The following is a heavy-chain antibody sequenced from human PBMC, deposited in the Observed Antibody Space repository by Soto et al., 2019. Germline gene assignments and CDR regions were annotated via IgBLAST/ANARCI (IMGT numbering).Heavy chain of an antibody. CDR1: GFPFSDYA. D-gene: IGHD5-18*01. Sequence: LGHCCAGAGFPFSDYAMNWVRQAPGKGLEWVSGISDSGGRKYYADSVKGRFTISRDNSKNTLYLQMKSLRAEDTAVYYCAKGPIQLWSCEYWGQGSLVNVSS. J-gene: IGHJ4*02. V-gene: IGHV3-23*01. CDR2: ISDSGGRK. CDR3: AKGPIQLWSCEY.